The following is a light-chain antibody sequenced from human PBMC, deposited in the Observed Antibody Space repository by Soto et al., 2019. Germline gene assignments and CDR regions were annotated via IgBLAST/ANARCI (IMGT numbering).Light chain of an antibody. CDR3: QQYHDLPLT. V-gene: IGKV1-33*01. CDR2: DAS. CDR1: QDISMY. Sequence: DIQMTQSPSSLSASVGDRVTIPCHASQDISMYLNWYRHKLGKAPELLIFDASNLETAFPSRFSGSGSGTNFTFTISGLQPEHSATYYCQQYHDLPLTFGGGTKVEV. J-gene: IGKJ4*01.